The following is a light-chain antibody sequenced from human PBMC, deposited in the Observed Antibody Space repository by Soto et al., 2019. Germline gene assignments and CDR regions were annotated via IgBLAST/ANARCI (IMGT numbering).Light chain of an antibody. CDR1: QSVSSSN. J-gene: IGKJ1*01. CDR3: HQRQSWPRT. V-gene: IGKV3-11*01. CDR2: QTS. Sequence: LTLSARKLSVSGGGVAPVSCRTSQSVSSSNLAWHQQKPGQAPRLLIYQTSIRAAGIPARFSASGSGTNFTLTISHVQPEDFALYYCHQRQSWPRTFGQGTKVDIK.